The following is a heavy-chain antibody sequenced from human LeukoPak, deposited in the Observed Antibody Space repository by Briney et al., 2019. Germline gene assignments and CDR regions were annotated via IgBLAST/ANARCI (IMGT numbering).Heavy chain of an antibody. Sequence: GGSLRLSCAASGFTFNNYGMHYVRQAPGKGLEWVAVISDDGRNKNYADSVKGRFTISRDSSNNTLYLQMNSLRAEDTGVYFCAKDRETTASGTFDSRGQGTLVTVSS. V-gene: IGHV3-30*18. CDR3: AKDRETTASGTFDS. CDR1: GFTFNNYG. J-gene: IGHJ4*02. CDR2: ISDDGRNK. D-gene: IGHD6-13*01.